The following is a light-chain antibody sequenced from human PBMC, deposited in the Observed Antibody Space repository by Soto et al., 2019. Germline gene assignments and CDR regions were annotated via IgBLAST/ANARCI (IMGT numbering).Light chain of an antibody. V-gene: IGKV3-15*01. Sequence: EIVMTQSPATLSVSPGERATLSCRASQSVSSNLAWYQHKTGQAPRLLIYGASTRATGIPASFSGSGSGTEFTLTISSLQAEDFAVYYCQQYNNLPPYTFGQGTKLEIK. J-gene: IGKJ2*01. CDR1: QSVSSN. CDR2: GAS. CDR3: QQYNNLPPYT.